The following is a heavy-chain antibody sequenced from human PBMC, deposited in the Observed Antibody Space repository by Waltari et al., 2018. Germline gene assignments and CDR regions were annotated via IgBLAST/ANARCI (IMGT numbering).Heavy chain of an antibody. CDR3: ARERTTLGSGDAFDI. V-gene: IGHV4-59*01. CDR1: GGSISSYY. D-gene: IGHD4-17*01. J-gene: IGHJ3*02. CDR2: IYYSGST. Sequence: QVQLQESGPGLVKPSETLSLTCTVSGGSISSYYWSWIRQPPGKGLEWIGYIYYSGSTNYNPSLKSRVTISVDTSKNQFSLKLSSVTAADTAVYYCARERTTLGSGDAFDIWGQGTMVTVSS.